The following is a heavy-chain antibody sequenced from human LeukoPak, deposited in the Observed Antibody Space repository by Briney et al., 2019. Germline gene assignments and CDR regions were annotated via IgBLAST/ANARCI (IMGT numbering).Heavy chain of an antibody. V-gene: IGHV3-30-3*01. D-gene: IGHD6-19*01. CDR1: GFTFSSYA. CDR3: ARGTPSSSGWLYYGMDV. CDR2: VSYDGSNK. Sequence: GGSLRLSCAASGFTFSSYAMHWVRQAPGKGLEWVAVVSYDGSNKYYADSVKGRFTISRDNSKNTLYLQMNSLRAEDTAVYYCARGTPSSSGWLYYGMDVWGQGTTVTVSS. J-gene: IGHJ6*02.